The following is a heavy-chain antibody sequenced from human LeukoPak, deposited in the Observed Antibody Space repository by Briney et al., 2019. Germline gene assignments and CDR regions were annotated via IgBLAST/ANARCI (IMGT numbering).Heavy chain of an antibody. CDR2: ISWNSGSI. J-gene: IGHJ6*02. V-gene: IGHV3-9*01. D-gene: IGHD3-3*01. CDR1: GFTFDDYA. Sequence: GGSLRLSCAASGFTFDDYAMHWVRQAPGKGLEWVSGISWNSGSIGYADSVKGRFTISRDNAKNSLYLQMNSLRAEDTALYYCAKGDFWSGYHYYYYGMDVWGQGTTVTVSS. CDR3: AKGDFWSGYHYYYYGMDV.